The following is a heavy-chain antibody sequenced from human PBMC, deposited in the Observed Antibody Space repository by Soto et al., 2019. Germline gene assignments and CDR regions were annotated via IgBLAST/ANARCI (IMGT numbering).Heavy chain of an antibody. CDR3: TAPRDEYGSGVSWFTYGMDI. D-gene: IGHD3-10*01. Sequence: GGSLRLSCLASGFTFSDYAMTWVRHVPGRGLEWVASLDGAGGSTYYADSGRGRCTISRDKSQNTLFLQMKRRTVDDTAIYYCTAPRDEYGSGVSWFTYGMDIWGQGTTVTVSS. CDR1: GFTFSDYA. CDR2: LDGAGGST. J-gene: IGHJ6*02. V-gene: IGHV3-23*01.